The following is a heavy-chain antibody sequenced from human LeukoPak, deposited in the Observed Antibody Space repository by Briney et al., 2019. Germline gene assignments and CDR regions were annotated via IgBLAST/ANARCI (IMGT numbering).Heavy chain of an antibody. V-gene: IGHV1-46*01. CDR3: ARDPFYHYDSSGKRKPDVDAFDI. D-gene: IGHD3-22*01. J-gene: IGHJ3*02. Sequence: ASVNVSCKVSGYTLTELSMHWVRQAPGQGLEWMGIINPSGGSTSYAQKFQGRVTMTRDMSTSTVYMELSSLRSEDTAVYYCARDPFYHYDSSGKRKPDVDAFDIWGQGTMVTVSS. CDR2: INPSGGST. CDR1: GYTLTELS.